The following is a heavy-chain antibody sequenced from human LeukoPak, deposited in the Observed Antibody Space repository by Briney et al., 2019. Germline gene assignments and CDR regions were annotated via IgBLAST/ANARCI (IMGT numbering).Heavy chain of an antibody. CDR1: GFTFSSYG. J-gene: IGHJ4*02. Sequence: GGSLRLSYAASGFTFSSYGMHWVRQAPGKGLEWVAVIWYDGSNKYYAGSVKGRFTISRDNSKNTLYLQMNSLRAEDTAVYYCARPRSVYSSSWYGGGVGYYFDYWGQGTLVTVSS. CDR2: IWYDGSNK. CDR3: ARPRSVYSSSWYGGGVGYYFDY. D-gene: IGHD6-13*01. V-gene: IGHV3-33*01.